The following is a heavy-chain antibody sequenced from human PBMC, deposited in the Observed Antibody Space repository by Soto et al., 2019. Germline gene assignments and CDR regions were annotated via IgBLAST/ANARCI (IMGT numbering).Heavy chain of an antibody. CDR2: QWFDGSNK. D-gene: IGHD5-12*01. CDR1: GFTFSNYG. J-gene: IGHJ6*02. V-gene: IGHV3-33*01. CDR3: ARDVGDVMSTIQGHGMDV. Sequence: QVQLVESGGAAVQPGRSLRLSCVGSGFTFSNYGMHWVRQAPGKGLEWVAVQWFDGSNKFHTDSVQGRFTISRDNSQNTVYLQMNSLRAEDTAVYYCARDVGDVMSTIQGHGMDVWGQGTTVTVS.